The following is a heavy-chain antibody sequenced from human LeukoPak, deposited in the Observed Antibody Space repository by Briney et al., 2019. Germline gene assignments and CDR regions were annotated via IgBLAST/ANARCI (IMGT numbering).Heavy chain of an antibody. V-gene: IGHV3-30*02. D-gene: IGHD3-3*01. J-gene: IGHJ4*02. CDR1: GFTFSSYG. CDR3: ARESRTIFGVVFDY. CDR2: IRYDGSNK. Sequence: GGSLRLSCAASGFTFSSYGMHWVRQAPGKGLEWVAFIRYDGSNKYYADSVKGRFTISRDNSKNTLYLQMNSLRAEDTAVYYCARESRTIFGVVFDYWGQGTLVTVSS.